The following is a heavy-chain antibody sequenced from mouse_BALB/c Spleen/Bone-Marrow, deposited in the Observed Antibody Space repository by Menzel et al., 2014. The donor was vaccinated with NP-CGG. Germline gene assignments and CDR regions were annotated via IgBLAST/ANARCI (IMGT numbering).Heavy chain of an antibody. V-gene: IGHV1-26*01. J-gene: IGHJ2*01. CDR1: GYSFTGHT. CDR2: INPYNGGT. Sequence: EVKLMESGPELVKPGASMKISCKTSGYSFTGHTMNWVKQSHGKNLEWIGLINPYNGGTSYNQKFKGKATLTVDKSSSTAYMELLSLTSEDSAVYFCAYGNFDYWGQGTTLTVSS. CDR3: AYGNFDY. D-gene: IGHD2-1*01.